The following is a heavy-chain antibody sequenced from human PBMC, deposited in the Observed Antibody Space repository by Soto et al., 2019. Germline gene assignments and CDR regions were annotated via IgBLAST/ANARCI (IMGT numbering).Heavy chain of an antibody. CDR3: ARGGYCSSTSCYRADAFDI. J-gene: IGHJ3*02. V-gene: IGHV3-11*04. D-gene: IGHD2-2*01. CDR1: GFTFSDYY. Sequence: QVQLVESGGGLVKPGGSLRLSCAASGFTFSDYYMSWIRQAPGKGLEWVSYISSSSSTIYYADSVKGRFTISRDNAKNSLYLQMNSLRDEDTAVYYCARGGYCSSTSCYRADAFDIWGQGTMVTVSS. CDR2: ISSSSSTI.